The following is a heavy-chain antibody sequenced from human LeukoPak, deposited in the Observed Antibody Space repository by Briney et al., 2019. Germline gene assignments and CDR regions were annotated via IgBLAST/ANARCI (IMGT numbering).Heavy chain of an antibody. CDR2: IYTERTT. CDR3: ARDLGRYDSHQGRVDAFDF. Sequence: GWSKTLSCAASVFTLITNYMIRVPQAPAGLRETAPVIYTERTTYYADSVKARSTISRDNSKNTLTLQMNSRRGGETAVYFCARDLGRYDSHQGRVDAFDFWGQGTMVTVSS. CDR1: VFTLITNY. D-gene: IGHD3-22*01. J-gene: IGHJ3*01. V-gene: IGHV3-53*01.